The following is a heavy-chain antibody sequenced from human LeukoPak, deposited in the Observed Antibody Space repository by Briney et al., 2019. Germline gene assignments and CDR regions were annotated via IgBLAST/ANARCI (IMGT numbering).Heavy chain of an antibody. J-gene: IGHJ4*02. CDR2: ISSSSSYI. V-gene: IGHV3-21*01. D-gene: IGHD5-24*01. Sequence: NSGGSLRLSCAASGFTFSGYCMTWVRQAPGKGLEWVSSISSSSSYIYYADSVKGRFTISRDNAKNSLYLQMNSLRAEDTAVYYCARSRDGYYFDYWGQGALVTVSS. CDR3: ARSRDGYYFDY. CDR1: GFTFSGYC.